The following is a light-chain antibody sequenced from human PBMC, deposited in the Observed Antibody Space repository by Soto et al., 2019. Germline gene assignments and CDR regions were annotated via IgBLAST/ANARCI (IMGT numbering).Light chain of an antibody. CDR1: RSISSW. CDR2: DAS. J-gene: IGKJ1*01. CDR3: QQYNSYQWT. Sequence: DIQMTQSPSTLSASVGGRVTITCRASRSISSWLAWYQQKPGKAPKLLIYDASSLESGVPSRFSGSGSGTEFTLTISSLQPDDFATYYCQQYNSYQWTFGQGTKV. V-gene: IGKV1-5*01.